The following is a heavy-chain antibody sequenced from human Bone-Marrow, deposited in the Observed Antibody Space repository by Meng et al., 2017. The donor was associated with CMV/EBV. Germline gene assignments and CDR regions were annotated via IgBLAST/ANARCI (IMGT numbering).Heavy chain of an antibody. J-gene: IGHJ5*02. CDR1: GGTFSTYA. D-gene: IGHD5-18*01. V-gene: IGHV1-69*10. CDR2: IIPVLGVA. CDR3: ATDQGPMRGYSFGYLGYS. Sequence: SVKVFCKASGGTFSTYAISWVRQAPGQGLEWMGGIIPVLGVATYAQKFQDTVTITADKFATTVYMELTSLISEDTAIYFCATDQGPMRGYSFGYLGYSWGQGTLVTVYS.